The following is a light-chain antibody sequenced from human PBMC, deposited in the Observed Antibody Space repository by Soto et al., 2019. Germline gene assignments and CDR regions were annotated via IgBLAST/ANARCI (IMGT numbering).Light chain of an antibody. J-gene: IGKJ4*01. CDR1: QSVSSSY. CDR3: QQYGSSPPLN. Sequence: EIVLTQSPGTLSLSPGERATLSCRASQSVSSSYLAWYQQKPGQAPRLLIYGASSRATGIPDRFSGSGSGTDFTLTISRLEPEDFGVYYCQQYGSSPPLNFGGGSKVEIK. CDR2: GAS. V-gene: IGKV3-20*01.